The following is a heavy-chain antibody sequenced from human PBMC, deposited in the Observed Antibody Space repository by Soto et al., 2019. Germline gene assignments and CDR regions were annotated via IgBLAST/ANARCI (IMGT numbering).Heavy chain of an antibody. D-gene: IGHD1-26*01. Sequence: SSETLSLTCTVSGGSISSGDYYWSWIRQPPGKGLEWIGYIYYSGSTYYNPSLKSRVTISVDTSKNQFSLKLSSVTAADTAVYYCARSKWELSIDYWGQGTLVTVSS. CDR2: IYYSGST. CDR3: ARSKWELSIDY. V-gene: IGHV4-30-4*01. CDR1: GGSISSGDYY. J-gene: IGHJ4*02.